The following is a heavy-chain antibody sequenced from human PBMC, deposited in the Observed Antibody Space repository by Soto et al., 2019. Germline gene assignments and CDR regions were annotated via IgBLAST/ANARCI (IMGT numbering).Heavy chain of an antibody. Sequence: GSLRLSCAASGFTFSDYYMSWIRQAPGKGLEWVSYISSSGSTIYYADSVKGRFTISRDNSKNTLYLQMNSLRAEDTAVYYCARGSVEYYDTWAFDIWGQGTMVTVSS. D-gene: IGHD3-22*01. CDR1: GFTFSDYY. CDR3: ARGSVEYYDTWAFDI. CDR2: ISSSGSTI. V-gene: IGHV3-11*04. J-gene: IGHJ3*02.